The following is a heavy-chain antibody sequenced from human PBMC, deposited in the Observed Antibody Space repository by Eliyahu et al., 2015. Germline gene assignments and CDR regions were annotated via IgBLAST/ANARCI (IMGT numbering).Heavy chain of an antibody. CDR2: INPTGDTT. J-gene: IGHJ4*02. V-gene: IGHV1-46*01. CDR1: GYTFTTYX. D-gene: IGHD2-21*01. Sequence: QVQLVQSGSEVKKPGASXKVSCKTSGYTFTTYXMHWVRQAPGQGLXWMGKINPTGDTTSYAQKFQGRVTMTRDTSTNTVYMDLSSLRSEDTAVYYCAGGIDYGDYWGQGTLVTVSS. CDR3: AGGIDYGDY.